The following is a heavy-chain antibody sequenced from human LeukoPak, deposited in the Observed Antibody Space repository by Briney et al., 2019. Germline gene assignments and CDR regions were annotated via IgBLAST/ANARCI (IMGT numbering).Heavy chain of an antibody. D-gene: IGHD1-14*01. CDR1: GASITTHF. CDR3: AREAPTGIDY. CDR2: IYSSGST. Sequence: SETLSLTCTVSGASITTHFWTWIRQPPGKGLEWIGYIYSSGSTNYNPSLKSRVTISVDTSKNQFSLRLSSVTTADTAMYYCAREAPTGIDYCGQGTPVTVSS. J-gene: IGHJ4*02. V-gene: IGHV4-59*11.